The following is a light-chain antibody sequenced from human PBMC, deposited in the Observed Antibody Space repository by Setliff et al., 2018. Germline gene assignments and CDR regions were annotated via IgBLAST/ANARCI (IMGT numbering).Light chain of an antibody. V-gene: IGLV2-14*03. CDR1: SSDIHGFSY. J-gene: IGLJ1*01. CDR2: DVT. Sequence: QSALTQPASVSGSPGQSITISCTGISSDIHGFSYVSWYQQHPDKAPKLLIYDVTYRPSGVSDRFSASMSGNTASLTISGLQAEDEGDYYCSSYAGSNNFCVFGTGTKVTVL. CDR3: SSYAGSNNFCV.